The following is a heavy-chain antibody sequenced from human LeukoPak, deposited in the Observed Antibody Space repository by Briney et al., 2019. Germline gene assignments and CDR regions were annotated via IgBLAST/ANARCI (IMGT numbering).Heavy chain of an antibody. CDR2: IYYNERT. CDR1: RGSISSTNYY. Sequence: PSETLSLTCTVPRGSISSTNYYWGWVRQPPGKGLEWIGTIYYNERTYYNPSLKSRVTISVDTSKNQFSLKLSSVTAADTAVYYCARPNFPGTYYYGSGSYYRVWFDPWGQGTLVTVSS. J-gene: IGHJ5*02. CDR3: ARPNFPGTYYYGSGSYYRVWFDP. D-gene: IGHD3-10*01. V-gene: IGHV4-39*01.